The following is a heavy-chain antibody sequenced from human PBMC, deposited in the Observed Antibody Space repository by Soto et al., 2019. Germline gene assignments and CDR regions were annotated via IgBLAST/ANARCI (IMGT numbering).Heavy chain of an antibody. Sequence: QVQLVQSGAEVKKPGSSVKVSCTASGGTFSSYAISWVRQAPGQGLEWMGGIIPIFGTANYAQKFQGRVTITADESTRPAYMELSGLRSEDTAVYYCAREGVGVTTFNVYWGQGTLVTVSS. CDR2: IIPIFGTA. J-gene: IGHJ4*02. CDR1: GGTFSSYA. CDR3: AREGVGVTTFNVY. V-gene: IGHV1-69*01. D-gene: IGHD3-16*01.